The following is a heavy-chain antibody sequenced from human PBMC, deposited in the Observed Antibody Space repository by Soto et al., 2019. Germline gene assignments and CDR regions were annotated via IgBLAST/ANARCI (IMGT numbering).Heavy chain of an antibody. CDR2: INAGYGNT. V-gene: IGHV1-3*01. D-gene: IGHD7-27*01. CDR3: ARDTGDGTFDF. Sequence: ASVEVSCRASGYTFSSYAMHWVRQAPGQRLEWMGWINAGYGNTKSSQKFQDRVTISRDTSASTAYMELTSLRSEDTAVYYCARDTGDGTFDFWGQGTLVTVSS. CDR1: GYTFSSYA. J-gene: IGHJ4*02.